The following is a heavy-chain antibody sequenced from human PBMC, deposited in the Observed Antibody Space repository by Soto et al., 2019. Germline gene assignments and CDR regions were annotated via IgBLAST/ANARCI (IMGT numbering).Heavy chain of an antibody. CDR2: IYHSGST. CDR3: ASLGIVVANTRGVFVN. CDR1: GGSISSSNW. Sequence: QVQLQESGPGLVKPSGTLSLTCAVSGGSISSSNWWSWVRQPPGKGLEWIGEIYHSGSTNYNPSLQSRDTISVDTSMNLFSSQLSSLTAVDTTVHFCASLGIVVANTRGVFVNWGQGTLVTVSS. D-gene: IGHD3-22*01. V-gene: IGHV4-4*02. J-gene: IGHJ4*02.